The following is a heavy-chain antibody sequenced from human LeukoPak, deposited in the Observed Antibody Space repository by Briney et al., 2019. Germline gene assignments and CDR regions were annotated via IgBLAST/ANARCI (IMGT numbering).Heavy chain of an antibody. J-gene: IGHJ4*02. D-gene: IGHD3-10*01. CDR1: GFTFRSFA. V-gene: IGHV3-7*04. CDR2: IDQDGSTE. CDR3: ARADNYGSILDY. Sequence: GGSLRLSCAASGFTFRSFAMSWVRQAPGKGLEWVANIDQDGSTEYYVDSVGGRFTVSRDNAKNSVYLQIDSLRAEDTAVYYCARADNYGSILDYWGRGTLVTVSS.